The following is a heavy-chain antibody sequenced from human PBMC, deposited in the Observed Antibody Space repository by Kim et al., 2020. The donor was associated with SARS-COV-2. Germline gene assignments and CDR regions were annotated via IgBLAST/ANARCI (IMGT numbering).Heavy chain of an antibody. D-gene: IGHD1-26*01. J-gene: IGHJ4*02. Sequence: GGSLRLSCAASGFTFSSYAMHWVRQAPGKGLEWVAVISYDGSNKYYADSVKGRFTISRDNSKNTLYLQMNSLRAEDTAVYYCASGMGWELPRNWDYWGQG. CDR3: ASGMGWELPRNWDY. CDR2: ISYDGSNK. V-gene: IGHV3-30*04. CDR1: GFTFSSYA.